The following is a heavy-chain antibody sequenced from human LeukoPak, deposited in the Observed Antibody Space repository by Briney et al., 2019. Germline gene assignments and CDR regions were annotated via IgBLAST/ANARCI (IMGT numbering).Heavy chain of an antibody. V-gene: IGHV4-34*01. J-gene: IGHJ6*02. CDR1: GGSFSGYY. CDR3: ARGTPGYYYGMDV. CDR2: ISHSGST. Sequence: PSETLSLTCAVYGGSFSGYYWSWIRQPPGKGLEWIGEISHSGSTNYNPSLKSRVTISVDTSKNQFSLKLSSVTAADTAVYYCARGTPGYYYGMDVWGQGTTVTVSS.